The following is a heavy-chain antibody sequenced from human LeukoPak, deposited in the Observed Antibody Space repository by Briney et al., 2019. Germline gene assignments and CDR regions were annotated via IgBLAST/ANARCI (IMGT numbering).Heavy chain of an antibody. J-gene: IGHJ4*02. V-gene: IGHV3-66*01. D-gene: IGHD6-13*01. CDR1: EFSVGSNY. Sequence: GGSLRLSCAASEFSVGSNYMTWVRQAPGKGLEWVSLIYSGGSTYYADSVKGRFTISRDNSKNTLYLQMNSLRAEDTAVYYCARDPGYSSYFDYWGQGTLVTVSS. CDR3: ARDPGYSSYFDY. CDR2: IYSGGST.